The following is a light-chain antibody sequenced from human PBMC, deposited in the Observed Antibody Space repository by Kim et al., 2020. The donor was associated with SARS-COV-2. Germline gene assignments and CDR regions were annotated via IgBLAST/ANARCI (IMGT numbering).Light chain of an antibody. Sequence: AVGDSVTITCRASQVISSYGACYQQKPGKAPNLLIYSTSTFQTRVPSRFSGSGSETEFSLSISSLQPEDFAAYYCQQLDSYPITFGQGTQLEIK. CDR1: QVISSY. CDR3: QQLDSYPIT. V-gene: IGKV1-9*01. J-gene: IGKJ5*01. CDR2: STS.